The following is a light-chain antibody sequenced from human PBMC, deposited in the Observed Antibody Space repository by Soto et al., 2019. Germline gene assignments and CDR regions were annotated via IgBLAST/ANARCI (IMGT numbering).Light chain of an antibody. V-gene: IGLV2-14*03. CDR1: SNDVGAFNY. Sequence: QSALTQPASVSGSPGQSITNSCTGSSNDVGAFNYVSWYRHSPGEAPKVLIRGVSIRPSGVSIRFSASKSANTASLTISGLQAEDEALYYCSSYTTSNTWVFGGGTKLTVL. CDR3: SSYTTSNTWV. J-gene: IGLJ3*02. CDR2: GVS.